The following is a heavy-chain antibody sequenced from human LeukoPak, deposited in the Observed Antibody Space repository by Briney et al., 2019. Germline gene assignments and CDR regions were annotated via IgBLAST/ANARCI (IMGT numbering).Heavy chain of an antibody. J-gene: IGHJ4*02. CDR3: ARDRGWSNYYDSSGYYLSGPSY. V-gene: IGHV1-18*01. Sequence: ASVKVSCKASGYTFTSYGISWVRQAPGQGLEWMGWISAYNGNTNYAQKLQGRVTMTTDTSTSTAYMELRSLRSDDTAVYYCARDRGWSNYYDSSGYYLSGPSYWGQGTLVTVSS. CDR1: GYTFTSYG. D-gene: IGHD3-22*01. CDR2: ISAYNGNT.